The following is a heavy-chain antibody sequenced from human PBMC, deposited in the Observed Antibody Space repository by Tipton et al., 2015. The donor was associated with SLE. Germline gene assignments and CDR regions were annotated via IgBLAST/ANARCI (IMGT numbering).Heavy chain of an antibody. CDR3: AQAYDAFDI. CDR2: IYTSGST. J-gene: IGHJ3*02. V-gene: IGHV4-4*09. Sequence: TLSLTCAVYGGSFSGYYWSWIRQPAGKGLEWIGYIYTSGSTNYNPSLKSRVTISVDTSKNQFSLKVTPVTAADTAVYYCAQAYDAFDIWGQGTMVTVSS. CDR1: GGSFSGYY.